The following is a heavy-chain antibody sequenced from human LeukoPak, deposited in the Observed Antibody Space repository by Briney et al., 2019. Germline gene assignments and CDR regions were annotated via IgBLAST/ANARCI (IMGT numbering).Heavy chain of an antibody. Sequence: PSETLSLTCTVSGGSMSSSSFYWDWIRQPPGKGLEWIGSIYYSGSTYYNPSLKSRFTISVDSSKNQFSLRLSSVTAADTAVYYCARHSSYYHESSGYKNWGQGTLVTVSS. J-gene: IGHJ4*02. CDR2: IYYSGST. D-gene: IGHD3-22*01. CDR1: GGSMSSSSFY. V-gene: IGHV4-39*01. CDR3: ARHSSYYHESSGYKN.